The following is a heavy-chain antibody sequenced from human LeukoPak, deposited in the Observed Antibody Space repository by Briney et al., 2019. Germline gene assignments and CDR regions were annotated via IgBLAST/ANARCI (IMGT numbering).Heavy chain of an antibody. J-gene: IGHJ4*02. CDR2: INHSGST. V-gene: IGHV4-34*01. CDR3: AISSSGYDY. D-gene: IGHD3-22*01. CDR1: GGSFSGYY. Sequence: KPSETLSLTCAVYGGSFSGYYWSWIRQPPGKGLEGIGEINHSGSTNYNPSLKSRVTISVDTSKNQFSLKLSSVTAADTAVYYCAISSSGYDYWGQGTLVTVSS.